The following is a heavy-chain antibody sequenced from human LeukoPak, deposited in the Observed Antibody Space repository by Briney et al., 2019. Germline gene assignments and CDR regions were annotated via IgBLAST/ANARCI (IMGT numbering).Heavy chain of an antibody. D-gene: IGHD2-2*01. CDR3: ARDHCSSTSCRFYYYYYMDV. Sequence: GGSLRLSCAASGFTFSGYGMHWVRQAPGKGLEWVAVISYDGSNKYYADSVKGRFTISRDSSKNTLYLQMNSLRAEDTAVYYCARDHCSSTSCRFYYYYYMDVWGKGTTVTVSS. V-gene: IGHV3-30*03. J-gene: IGHJ6*03. CDR1: GFTFSGYG. CDR2: ISYDGSNK.